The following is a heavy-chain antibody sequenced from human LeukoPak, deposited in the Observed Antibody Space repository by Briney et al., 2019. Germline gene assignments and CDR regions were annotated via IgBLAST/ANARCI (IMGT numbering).Heavy chain of an antibody. V-gene: IGHV4-59*01. CDR1: GGSISSYY. CDR2: IYYSGST. Sequence: PSETLSLTCTVSGGSISSYYWSWIRQPPGKGLEWIGCIYYSGSTNYYPSLKSRVTISVDTSKNQFSLKLSSVTAADTAVYYCARGLISDSNAWLFGYWGQGTLVTVSS. CDR3: ARGLISDSNAWLFGY. J-gene: IGHJ4*02. D-gene: IGHD3-22*01.